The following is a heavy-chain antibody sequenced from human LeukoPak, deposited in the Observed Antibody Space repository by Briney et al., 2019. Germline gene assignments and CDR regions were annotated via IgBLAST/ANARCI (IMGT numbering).Heavy chain of an antibody. CDR1: GYTFPAYY. Sequence: GASVKVSCKASGYTFPAYYIHWVRQAPGQGLEWMGWINPHSGVTNYAQKFQGRVTMTRDTSITTAYMDLSILRSDDSAVYYCARALASGYYYYYMDVWGRGTTVIVSS. CDR3: ARALASGYYYYYMDV. V-gene: IGHV1-2*02. J-gene: IGHJ6*03. D-gene: IGHD6-13*01. CDR2: INPHSGVT.